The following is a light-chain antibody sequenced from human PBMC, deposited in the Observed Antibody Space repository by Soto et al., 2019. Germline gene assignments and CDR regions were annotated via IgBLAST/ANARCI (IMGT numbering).Light chain of an antibody. V-gene: IGKV3-11*01. CDR1: QSVSSY. CDR2: DAS. J-gene: IGKJ5*01. Sequence: PGDRPTLSGRASQSVSSYLAWYQQKPGQAPRLLIYDASNRAAGIPARFSGSGSGTDFTVTISSLQPEDFAVYYCQQRYNWPIPFGQGTRLEIK. CDR3: QQRYNWPIP.